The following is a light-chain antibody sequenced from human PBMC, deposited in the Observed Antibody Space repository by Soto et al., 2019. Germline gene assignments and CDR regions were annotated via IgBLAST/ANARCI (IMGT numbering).Light chain of an antibody. CDR3: AAWDDSLNVLV. V-gene: IGLV1-44*01. J-gene: IGLJ2*01. CDR2: YDT. CDR1: SANSVTNT. Sequence: QSVLTQPPSATGTPGQRATISCTGSSANSVTNTVLSYKQRSRTAPKRLIYYDTQRPSGVPDRVSGSNSCTSASLAISVLQSEDEAEYYCAAWDDSLNVLVFGGGTKVTVL.